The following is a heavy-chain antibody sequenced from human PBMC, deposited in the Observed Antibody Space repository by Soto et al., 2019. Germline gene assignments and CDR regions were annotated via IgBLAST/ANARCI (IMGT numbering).Heavy chain of an antibody. J-gene: IGHJ6*02. CDR2: ISWNSGSI. V-gene: IGHV3-9*01. CDR1: GLMCDDYA. CDR3: AKDISGRGSFYYYYGMDV. Sequence: PWGCTKISRAASGLMCDDYAMPWVWRNPGKGLEWVSGISWNSGSIGYADSVKARFTISRDNDKKTLYLQMNSLRAEDTALYYCAKDISGRGSFYYYYGMDVWGQGTTVTVSS. D-gene: IGHD1-26*01.